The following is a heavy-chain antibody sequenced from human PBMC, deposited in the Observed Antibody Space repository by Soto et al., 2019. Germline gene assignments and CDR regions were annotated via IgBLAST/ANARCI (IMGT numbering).Heavy chain of an antibody. V-gene: IGHV3-7*01. Sequence: GGSLRLSCAASGFTFSSYWMSWVRQAPGKGLEWVAKIKQDGSEKNYVDSVKGRFTISRDNAKNSMYLQMKSLRAEDTAVYYCARDWSEWGSYYYYMDVWGKGTTVTVSS. J-gene: IGHJ6*03. CDR2: IKQDGSEK. CDR3: ARDWSEWGSYYYYMDV. D-gene: IGHD3-3*01. CDR1: GFTFSSYW.